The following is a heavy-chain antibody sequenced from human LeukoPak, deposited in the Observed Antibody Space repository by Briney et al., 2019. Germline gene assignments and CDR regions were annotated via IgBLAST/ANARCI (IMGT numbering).Heavy chain of an antibody. CDR3: AKGFEYYGSGTSY. Sequence: PGGSLRLSCAASGFTFSSYSMNWVRQAPGKGLEWVSAISGSGGTTYYADSVKGRFTISRDNSKNTLYLQMNSLRAEDTAVYYCAKGFEYYGSGTSYWGQGTLVTVSS. J-gene: IGHJ4*02. CDR1: GFTFSSYS. V-gene: IGHV3-23*01. CDR2: ISGSGGTT. D-gene: IGHD3-10*01.